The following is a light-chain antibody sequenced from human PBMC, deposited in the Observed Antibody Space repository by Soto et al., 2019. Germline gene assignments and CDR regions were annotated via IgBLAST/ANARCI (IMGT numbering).Light chain of an antibody. CDR2: SAS. CDR1: QDIRSY. J-gene: IGKJ1*01. CDR3: QQLNRFPRT. V-gene: IGKV1-9*01. Sequence: DIQLTQSPSFLSASVGDRVTITCRASQDIRSYLAWYQQRPGKVPRFLTHSASTLQSGVPSRFSATGSGTTFTLTISSLRPEDIATYYCQQLNRFPRTFGQGTKVEV.